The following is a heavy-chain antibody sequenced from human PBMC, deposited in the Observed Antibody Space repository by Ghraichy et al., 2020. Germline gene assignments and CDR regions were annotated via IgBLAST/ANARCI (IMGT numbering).Heavy chain of an antibody. CDR3: AKALTYKSHSSGSSGGGYYYYGMDV. D-gene: IGHD3-22*01. CDR2: IGGSGRGT. V-gene: IGHV3-23*01. CDR1: GFTFSNYG. Sequence: GGSLRLSCAASGFTFSNYGMSWVRQAPGKGLEWVSAIGGSGRGTYYADSVKGRFIISRDNSKNTLDLQLNNLRADDTAIYYCAKALTYKSHSSGSSGGGYYYYGMDVWGQGTTVTVSS. J-gene: IGHJ6*02.